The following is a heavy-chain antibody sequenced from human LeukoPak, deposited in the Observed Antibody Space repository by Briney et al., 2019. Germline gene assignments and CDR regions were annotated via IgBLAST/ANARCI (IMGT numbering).Heavy chain of an antibody. CDR1: GGSISSSSYY. Sequence: SETLSLTCTVSGGSISSSSYYWGWIRQPPGKGLEWIGSIYYSGSTYYNLSLKSRVTISVDTSKNQFSLKLSSVTAADTAVYYCARGQRFWGSWYFDLWGRGTLVTVSS. D-gene: IGHD3-16*01. J-gene: IGHJ2*01. CDR2: IYYSGST. V-gene: IGHV4-39*07. CDR3: ARGQRFWGSWYFDL.